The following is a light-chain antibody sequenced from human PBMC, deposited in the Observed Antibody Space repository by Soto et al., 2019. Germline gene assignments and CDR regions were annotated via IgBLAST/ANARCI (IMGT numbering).Light chain of an antibody. Sequence: EIVLTQSPGTLSLSPGERATLSCRASQSITNSYLAWYQQKPGQAPRLLVYGASSRATGIPDRFSGSGSGTDFTLTISRLEPEDFAVYYCQQYGSSRFTFGPG. CDR2: GAS. V-gene: IGKV3-20*01. J-gene: IGKJ3*01. CDR1: QSITNSY. CDR3: QQYGSSRFT.